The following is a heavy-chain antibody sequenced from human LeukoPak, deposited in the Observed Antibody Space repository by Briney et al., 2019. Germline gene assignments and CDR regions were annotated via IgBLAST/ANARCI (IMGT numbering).Heavy chain of an antibody. Sequence: GGSLRLSCAASGFTFSSYGMHWVRQAPGKGLEWVAFIRYDGSNKYYADSVKGRFTISRDNSKNTLYLQMNSLRAEDTAVYYCAKVGIGVVTVFDYWGQGTLVTVSS. CDR3: AKVGIGVVTVFDY. V-gene: IGHV3-30*02. CDR1: GFTFSSYG. J-gene: IGHJ4*02. D-gene: IGHD3-22*01. CDR2: IRYDGSNK.